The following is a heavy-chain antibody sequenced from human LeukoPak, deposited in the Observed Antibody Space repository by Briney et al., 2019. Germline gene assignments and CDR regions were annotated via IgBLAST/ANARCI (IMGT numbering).Heavy chain of an antibody. CDR1: GYTFTNYG. V-gene: IGHV1-18*01. CDR3: ATEGGWQPTDYGDHVY. CDR2: ISPYNGNT. Sequence: ASVKVSFKSSGYTFTNYGITWVRQAPGQGLDWMGLISPYNGNTIYAQKFQGRVTMIPDTSPTTAYMELRDLRSDDTALYYCATEGGWQPTDYGDHVYWGQGTLVTVSS. D-gene: IGHD4-17*01. J-gene: IGHJ4*02.